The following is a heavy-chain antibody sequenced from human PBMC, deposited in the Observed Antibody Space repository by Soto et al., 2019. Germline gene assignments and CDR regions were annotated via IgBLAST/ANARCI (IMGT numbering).Heavy chain of an antibody. J-gene: IGHJ2*01. D-gene: IGHD6-13*01. CDR1: GYTLTELS. Sequence: QVQLVQSGAEVKKPGASVKVSCKVSGYTLTELSMHWVRQAPGKGLEWMGGFDPEDGETIYAQKFQGRVTMTEDTSTDKAYMELSSLRSEDTAVYYCATSSGHSSSWYDQIQYWYFDLWGRGTLVTVSS. CDR3: ATSSGHSSSWYDQIQYWYFDL. V-gene: IGHV1-24*01. CDR2: FDPEDGET.